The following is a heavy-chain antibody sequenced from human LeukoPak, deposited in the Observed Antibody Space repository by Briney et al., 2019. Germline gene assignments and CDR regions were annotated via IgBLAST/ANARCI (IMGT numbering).Heavy chain of an antibody. CDR1: GVSISPYY. V-gene: IGHV4-4*09. D-gene: IGHD3-3*01. CDR2: IHTSGSN. J-gene: IGHJ3*01. CDR3: ARLSAAVHLGAFDL. Sequence: PSETLSLTCAVSGVSISPYYWAWIRQPPGKGLEWIGSIHTSGSNNQYPSLKSRVTISVDKSKNHFSLRLTSVAAADTAVYYCARLSAAVHLGAFDLWGQGTMVTVSS.